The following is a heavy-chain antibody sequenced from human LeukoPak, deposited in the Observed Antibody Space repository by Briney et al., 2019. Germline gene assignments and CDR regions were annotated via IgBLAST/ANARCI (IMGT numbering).Heavy chain of an antibody. Sequence: SETLSLTCTVSGDSISRYYWSWIRQPPGKGLEWIGYIYYTGTTNYNPSLKSRVTITVDTSKNQFSLRLSSVTAADTAVYYCARHGHDSGNFEAHFDYWGQGTLVTVSS. CDR3: ARHGHDSGNFEAHFDY. CDR1: GDSISRYY. J-gene: IGHJ4*02. CDR2: IYYTGTT. V-gene: IGHV4-59*08. D-gene: IGHD3-22*01.